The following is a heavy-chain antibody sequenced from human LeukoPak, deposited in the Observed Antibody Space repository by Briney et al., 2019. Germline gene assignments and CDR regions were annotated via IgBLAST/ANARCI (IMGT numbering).Heavy chain of an antibody. CDR3: ARASSWATPYYFDY. J-gene: IGHJ4*02. V-gene: IGHV3-66*01. CDR2: IYSGGST. Sequence: ETLSLTCAVYGGSFSGYYWSWVRQAPGKGLEWVSVIYSGGSTYYADSVKGRFTISRDNSKNTLYLQMNSLRAEDTAVYYCARASSWATPYYFDYWGQGTLVTVSS. D-gene: IGHD5-12*01. CDR1: GGSFSGYY.